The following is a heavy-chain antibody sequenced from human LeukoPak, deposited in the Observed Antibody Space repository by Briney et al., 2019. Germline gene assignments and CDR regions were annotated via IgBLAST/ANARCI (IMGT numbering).Heavy chain of an antibody. J-gene: IGHJ4*02. V-gene: IGHV4-59*01. D-gene: IGHD6-19*01. CDR3: ARDGVAGGFDY. CDR2: IHYSGST. CDR1: GGSIGCYY. Sequence: PSETLSLTCTLSGGSIGCYYGNWIRQAPGKGLEWIGYIHYSGSTNHNSSLKSRVTISVDTSKNQYSLKLSSVTAADRAVYCCARDGVAGGFDYWGQGTLVTVSS.